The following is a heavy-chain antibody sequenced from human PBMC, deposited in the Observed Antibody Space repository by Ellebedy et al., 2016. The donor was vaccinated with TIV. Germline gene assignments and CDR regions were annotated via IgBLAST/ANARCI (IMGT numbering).Heavy chain of an antibody. Sequence: GGSLRLSCAASGFPVSDNYMTWVRQAPGKGLEWVSSISGSGGSTYYADSVKGRFTISRDNSKNTLYLQMNSLRAEDTAVYYCAKTIGEFRFDPWGQGTLVTVSS. CDR3: AKTIGEFRFDP. V-gene: IGHV3-23*01. CDR1: GFPVSDNY. J-gene: IGHJ5*02. CDR2: ISGSGGST. D-gene: IGHD3-10*01.